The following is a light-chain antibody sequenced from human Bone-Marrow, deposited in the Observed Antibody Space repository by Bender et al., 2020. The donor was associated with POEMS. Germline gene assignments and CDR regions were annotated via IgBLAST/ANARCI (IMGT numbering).Light chain of an antibody. Sequence: SYALTQPPSVSVAPGKTASITCGGDKIGSKSVHWYKQEPGLAPIMVIFDDRDRPSGSPDRISGSNSGNTATLTITRVEVGDEADYYCQVWDSSSDHRVFGGGTKLTVL. CDR2: DDR. V-gene: IGLV3-21*04. J-gene: IGLJ3*02. CDR3: QVWDSSSDHRV. CDR1: KIGSKS.